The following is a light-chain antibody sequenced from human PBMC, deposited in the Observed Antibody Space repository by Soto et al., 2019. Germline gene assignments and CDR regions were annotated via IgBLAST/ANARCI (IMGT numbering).Light chain of an antibody. CDR3: MQALQTPWT. CDR1: QSLLHSNGYNY. Sequence: DIVMTQSPLSLPVTPGEPASISCRSSQSLLHSNGYNYLVWYLQKPGQSPQLLIYLGSNRASGVPDRFSGSGSGTDFTLKIGRVEAEDVGVYYCMQALQTPWTFGQGTKVEIK. CDR2: LGS. V-gene: IGKV2-28*01. J-gene: IGKJ1*01.